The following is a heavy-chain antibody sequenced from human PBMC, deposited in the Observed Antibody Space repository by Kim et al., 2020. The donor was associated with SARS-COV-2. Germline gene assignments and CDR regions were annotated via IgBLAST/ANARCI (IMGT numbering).Heavy chain of an antibody. CDR2: IRSKANSYAT. Sequence: GGSLRLSCAASGFTFSGSAMHWVRQASGKGLEWVGRIRSKANSYATAYAASVKGRFTISRDDSKNTAYLQMNSLKTEDTAVYYCTRHLPDDSSGYYDYWGQGTLVTVSS. CDR3: TRHLPDDSSGYYDY. J-gene: IGHJ4*02. CDR1: GFTFSGSA. V-gene: IGHV3-73*01. D-gene: IGHD3-22*01.